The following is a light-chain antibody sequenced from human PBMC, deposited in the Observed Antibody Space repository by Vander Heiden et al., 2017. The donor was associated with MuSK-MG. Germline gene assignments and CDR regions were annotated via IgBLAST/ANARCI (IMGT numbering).Light chain of an antibody. Sequence: DIVMTQSPHSLAVSLGERATINCKSSQSVLYNSNNKNFLAWYQQKPGQPPKLLIYWASTRESGVPDRFSGSGSGTDFTLTISSLQAEDVAVYYCQQYYNAPCFTFGPGTKVDIK. J-gene: IGKJ3*01. CDR1: QSVLYNSNNKNF. V-gene: IGKV4-1*01. CDR2: WAS. CDR3: QQYYNAPCFT.